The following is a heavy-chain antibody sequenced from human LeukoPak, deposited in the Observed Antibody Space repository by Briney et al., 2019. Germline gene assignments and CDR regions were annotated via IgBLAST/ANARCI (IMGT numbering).Heavy chain of an antibody. CDR3: ARSAGGAAAGDFDY. CDR2: INWNGGST. J-gene: IGHJ4*02. CDR1: GFTFDDYG. D-gene: IGHD6-13*01. Sequence: GGSLRLSCATSGFTFDDYGMRWVRQAPGKGLEWVAGINWNGGSTGYADSVKGRFTISRDNAKNSLYVQMNSLRAEDTALYYCARSAGGAAAGDFDYWGQGTLVTVSS. V-gene: IGHV3-20*04.